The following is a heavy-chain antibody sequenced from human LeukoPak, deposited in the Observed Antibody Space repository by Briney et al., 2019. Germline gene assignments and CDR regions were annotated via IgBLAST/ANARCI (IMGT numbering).Heavy chain of an antibody. Sequence: GSLRLSCAASGFTFSSSGMHWVRQAPGKGLEWVAVISYDGSNKYYADSVKGRFIISRDNTKNSLYLQMNSLRVEDTDVFYCARDQYDTWSRRGNFDSWGQGTLVIVSS. CDR3: ARDQYDTWSRRGNFDS. CDR2: ISYDGSNK. CDR1: GFTFSSSG. J-gene: IGHJ4*02. D-gene: IGHD3-3*01. V-gene: IGHV3-30*03.